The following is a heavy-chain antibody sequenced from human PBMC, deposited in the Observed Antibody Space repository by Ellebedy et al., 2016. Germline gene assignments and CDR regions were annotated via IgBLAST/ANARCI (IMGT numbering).Heavy chain of an antibody. J-gene: IGHJ4*02. CDR3: ARMPTNEKGFES. CDR1: GSSIERSSYY. Sequence: SQTLSLTXXVSGSSIERSSYYWGWVRQPPGKGLEWIGSVYYSGTTYYNPSLTSRVTISVDTSKNQFSLKLSSVTAADTAVYFCARMPTNEKGFESWGQGTLVPVSS. D-gene: IGHD2-2*01. V-gene: IGHV4-39*01. CDR2: VYYSGTT.